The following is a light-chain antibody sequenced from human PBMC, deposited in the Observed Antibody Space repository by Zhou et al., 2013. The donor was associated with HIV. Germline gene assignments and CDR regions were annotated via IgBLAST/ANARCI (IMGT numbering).Light chain of an antibody. CDR3: HQYSSRPYT. CDR1: QSVSSY. J-gene: IGKJ2*01. Sequence: EIVLTQSPGTLSLSPGERATLSCRASQSVSSYLAWYQVRPGQAPRFLMYGASIRATGIPARFSGSGSGTEFTLTISSMQSEDFAVYYCHQYSSRPYTFGQGTKLEIK. V-gene: IGKV3D-15*01. CDR2: GAS.